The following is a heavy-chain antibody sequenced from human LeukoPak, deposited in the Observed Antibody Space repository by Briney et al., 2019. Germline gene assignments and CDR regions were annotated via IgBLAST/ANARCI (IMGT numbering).Heavy chain of an antibody. CDR2: IYPGDSDT. CDR1: GYSFTSYW. J-gene: IGHJ5*02. Sequence: GESLKISCKGSGYSFTSYWIGWVRQMPGKGLEWMGIIYPGDSDTRYSPSFQGQVTISADKSISTAYLQWSSLEASDTAMYYCARRHEQFHSSGGNWFDPWGQGTLVTVSS. V-gene: IGHV5-51*01. D-gene: IGHD6-19*01. CDR3: ARRHEQFHSSGGNWFDP.